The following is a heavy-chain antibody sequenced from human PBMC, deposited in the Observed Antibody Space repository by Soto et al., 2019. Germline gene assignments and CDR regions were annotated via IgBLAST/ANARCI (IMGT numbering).Heavy chain of an antibody. J-gene: IGHJ5*02. CDR1: GFSLSTSGVG. CDR3: AHHYPAYDILTGYLETNWFDP. D-gene: IGHD3-9*01. CDR2: IYWDDDK. Sequence: SGPTLVNPTQTLTLTCTFSGFSLSTSGVGVGWIRQPPGKALEWLALIYWDDDKRYSPSLKSRLTITKDTSKNQVVLTMTNMDPVDTATYYCAHHYPAYDILTGYLETNWFDPWGQGTLVTVSS. V-gene: IGHV2-5*02.